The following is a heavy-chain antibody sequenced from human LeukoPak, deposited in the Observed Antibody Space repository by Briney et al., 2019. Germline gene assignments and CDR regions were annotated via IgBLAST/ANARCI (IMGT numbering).Heavy chain of an antibody. CDR3: ARGDIAAAGPADYYYYYMDV. J-gene: IGHJ6*03. Sequence: ASVKVSCKASGGTFSSYAISWARQAPGQGLEWMGGIIPIFGTANYAQKFQGRVTITTDESTSTAYMELSSLRSEDTAVYYCARGDIAAAGPADYYYYYMDVWGKGTTVTVSS. CDR1: GGTFSSYA. CDR2: IIPIFGTA. D-gene: IGHD6-13*01. V-gene: IGHV1-69*05.